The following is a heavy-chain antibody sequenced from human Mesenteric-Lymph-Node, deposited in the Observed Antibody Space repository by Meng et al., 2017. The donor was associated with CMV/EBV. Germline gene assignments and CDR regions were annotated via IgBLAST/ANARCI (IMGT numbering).Heavy chain of an antibody. CDR2: ISGSGNTA. V-gene: IGHV3-23*01. D-gene: IGHD3-16*02. Sequence: GESLKISCAASGFTFNNYAMNWVRQVPGKGLEWVSVISGSGNTAYHADSVKGRFTVSRDNSKNTLYLQMNSLRAEDTAVYYCARAYVWGSYRYSGGDYFDYWGQGTLVTVSS. J-gene: IGHJ4*02. CDR1: GFTFNNYA. CDR3: ARAYVWGSYRYSGGDYFDY.